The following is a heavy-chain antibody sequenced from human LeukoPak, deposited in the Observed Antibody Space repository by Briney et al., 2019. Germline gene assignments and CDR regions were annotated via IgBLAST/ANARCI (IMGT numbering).Heavy chain of an antibody. D-gene: IGHD2-15*01. CDR1: GITFNRYN. CDR3: ARGADGVSSNSRGWFDP. Sequence: GSLRLSCAASGITFNRYNMNWVRRAPGKGLGGGPSISTSSSYIYYADSVRGRFTISRDNAKNSLYLQMNSLRAEDTAVYSCARGADGVSSNSRGWFDPWGQGTLVTVSS. J-gene: IGHJ5*02. CDR2: ISTSSSYI. V-gene: IGHV3-21*01.